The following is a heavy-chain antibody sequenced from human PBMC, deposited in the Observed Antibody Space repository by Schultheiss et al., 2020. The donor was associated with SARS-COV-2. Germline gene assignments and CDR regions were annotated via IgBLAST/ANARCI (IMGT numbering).Heavy chain of an antibody. D-gene: IGHD3-3*01. V-gene: IGHV4-38-2*01. CDR2: IYHSGST. J-gene: IGHJ2*01. Sequence: SETLSLTCAVSGYSISSGYYWGWIRQPPGKGLEWIGSIYHSGSTYYSPSLKSRVTISVDTSKNQFSLKLSSVTAADTAVYYCARTAAGDFWSVAQNYWYFDLWGRGTLVTVSS. CDR3: ARTAAGDFWSVAQNYWYFDL. CDR1: GYSISSGYY.